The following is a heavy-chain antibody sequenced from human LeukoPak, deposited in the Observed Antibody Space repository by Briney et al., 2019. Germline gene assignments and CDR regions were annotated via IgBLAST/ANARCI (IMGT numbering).Heavy chain of an antibody. D-gene: IGHD6-19*01. CDR3: ARGGFIAVAGPRSYFDY. V-gene: IGHV3-30*02. CDR2: IRYDGSNK. J-gene: IGHJ4*02. Sequence: PGGSLRLSCAASGFTFSSYAMHWVRQAPGKGLEWVAFIRYDGSNKYYADSVKGRFTISRDNSKNTLYLQMNSLRAEDTAVYYCARGGFIAVAGPRSYFDYWGQGTLVTVSS. CDR1: GFTFSSYA.